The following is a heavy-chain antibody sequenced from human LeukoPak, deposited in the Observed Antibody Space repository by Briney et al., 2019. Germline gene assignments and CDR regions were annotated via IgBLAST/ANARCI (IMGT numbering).Heavy chain of an antibody. CDR3: ASPSGSYAYDAFDI. CDR2: IYYSGST. CDR1: GGSISSSSYY. D-gene: IGHD1-26*01. Sequence: SETLSLTCTVSGGSISSSSYYWGWIRQPPGKGLEWIGSIYYSGSTYYNPSLKSRVTISVDTSKNQYSLKLSSVAAADTAVYYCASPSGSYAYDAFDIWGQGTMVTVSS. J-gene: IGHJ3*02. V-gene: IGHV4-39*01.